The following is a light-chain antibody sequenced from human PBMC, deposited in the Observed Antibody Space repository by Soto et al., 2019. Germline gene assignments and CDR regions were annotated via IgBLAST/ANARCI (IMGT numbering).Light chain of an antibody. V-gene: IGKV1-39*01. Sequence: DIQMTQSPSTLSASVGDRVTITCRASQSISNRLAWYQQKPGRAPRLLIYTTSSLQSGVPSKFSGSASGTDFTLTISSLQPEDFATYYCQQSYTTPWTFGQGTKVDI. CDR2: TTS. CDR3: QQSYTTPWT. J-gene: IGKJ1*01. CDR1: QSISNR.